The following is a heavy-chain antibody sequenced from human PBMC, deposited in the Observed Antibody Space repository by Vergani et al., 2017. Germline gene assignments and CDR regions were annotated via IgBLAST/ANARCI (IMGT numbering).Heavy chain of an antibody. Sequence: EVQLVESGGGLVKPGGSLRLSCAASGFSFSSYSMNWVRQAPGKGLEWVASISGSSSYVFYRDSVEGRFTITRDNAKKSVYLQMNSLRAEDTAMYFCARGLWYFTHIRCSPPSYWGQGTKVTVSS. J-gene: IGHJ4*02. V-gene: IGHV3-21*02. CDR2: ISGSSSYV. D-gene: IGHD2-21*01. CDR1: GFSFSSYS. CDR3: ARGLWYFTHIRCSPPSY.